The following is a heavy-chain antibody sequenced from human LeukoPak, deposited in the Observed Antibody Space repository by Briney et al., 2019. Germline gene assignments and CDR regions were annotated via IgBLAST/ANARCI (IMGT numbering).Heavy chain of an antibody. CDR1: GDSISSSSYY. V-gene: IGHV4-39*07. CDR2: IYYSGST. J-gene: IGHJ4*02. CDR3: ARGKYQLPHLDY. Sequence: SETLSVTCTVSGDSISSSSYYWGWIRQPPGKGLEWIGSIYYSGSTYYNPSLKSRVTISVDTSKNQFSLKLSSVTAADTAVYYCARGKYQLPHLDYWGQGTLVTVSS. D-gene: IGHD2-2*01.